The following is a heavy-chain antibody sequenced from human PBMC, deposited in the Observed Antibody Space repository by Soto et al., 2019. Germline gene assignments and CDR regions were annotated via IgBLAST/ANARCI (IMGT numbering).Heavy chain of an antibody. CDR2: IYYSGST. Sequence: QVQLQESGPGLVKPSQTLSLTCTVSGGSISSGGYYWSWIRQHPGKGLEWIGYIYYSGSTYYNPSLKSRVTLTVDPSKNQFPLKLSSVTAADTAVYYCARVQSGYSGYETANWFDPWGQGTLVTVSS. CDR3: ARVQSGYSGYETANWFDP. CDR1: GGSISSGGYY. D-gene: IGHD5-12*01. J-gene: IGHJ5*02. V-gene: IGHV4-31*03.